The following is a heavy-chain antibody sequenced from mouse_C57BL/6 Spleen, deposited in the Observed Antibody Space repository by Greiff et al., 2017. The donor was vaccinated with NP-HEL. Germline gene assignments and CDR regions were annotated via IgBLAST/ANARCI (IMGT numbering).Heavy chain of an antibody. V-gene: IGHV5-9*01. CDR3: ARPNYDYDWYFDV. J-gene: IGHJ1*03. D-gene: IGHD2-4*01. Sequence: EVKLQESGGGLVKPGGSLKLSCAASGFTFSSYTMSWVRQTPEKRLEWVATISGGGGNTYYPDSVKGRFTISRDNAKNTLYLQMSSLRSEDTALYYCARPNYDYDWYFDVWGTGTTVTVS. CDR1: GFTFSSYT. CDR2: ISGGGGNT.